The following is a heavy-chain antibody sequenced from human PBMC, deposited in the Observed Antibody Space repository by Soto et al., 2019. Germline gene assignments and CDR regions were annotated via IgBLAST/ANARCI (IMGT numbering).Heavy chain of an antibody. J-gene: IGHJ5*02. CDR1: GFTFSSYW. V-gene: IGHV3-74*01. D-gene: IGHD2-8*01. CDR3: AREGMGFSNWFDP. Sequence: EMQLVESGGGLVQPGWSLRLSCAASGFTFSSYWMHWVRQAPGRGLVWVSRMNSDGSDTYYADSVKGRFTISRDNARNTVYLQMNSLRVEDTAVYYCAREGMGFSNWFDPRGQGTLVTVSS. CDR2: MNSDGSDT.